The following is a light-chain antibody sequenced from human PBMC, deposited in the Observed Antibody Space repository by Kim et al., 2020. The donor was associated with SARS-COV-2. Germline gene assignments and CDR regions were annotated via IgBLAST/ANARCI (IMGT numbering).Light chain of an antibody. Sequence: PGERVTLSCRASQSVSSSYLTWYQQKPGQAPRLLIYGASTRATGIPARFSGSGSGTDFTLTISSLQPEDFAVYYCQQDYNLCFGQGTRLEIK. CDR2: GAS. J-gene: IGKJ5*01. CDR1: QSVSSSY. V-gene: IGKV3D-7*01. CDR3: QQDYNLC.